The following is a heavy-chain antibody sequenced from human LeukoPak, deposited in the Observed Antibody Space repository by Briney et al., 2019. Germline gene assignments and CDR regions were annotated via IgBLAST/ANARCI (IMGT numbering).Heavy chain of an antibody. CDR2: INHRGST. D-gene: IGHD1-26*01. Sequence: SETQSLTCAVYGESLSKYYWTWIRQSPGKGLEWIGEINHRGSTNHNPSLKSRVTLSVDTSKHQFSLKLTSVTAADAAVYYCASSVGSTDNWGQGTLVTLSS. CDR1: GESLSKYY. CDR3: ASSVGSTDN. J-gene: IGHJ4*02. V-gene: IGHV4-34*01.